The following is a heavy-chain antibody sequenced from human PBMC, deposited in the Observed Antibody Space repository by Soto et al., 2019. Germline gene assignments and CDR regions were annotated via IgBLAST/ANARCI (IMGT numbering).Heavy chain of an antibody. CDR2: ITAYNGHT. D-gene: IGHD2-15*01. V-gene: IGHV1-18*01. CDR1: GYRFNTYG. Sequence: ASVKVSCKASGYRFNTYGITWVRQAPGQGLEWMGWITAYNGHTNSAQKLQDRVTMTTDISTSTAYMELRRLRSDDTAVYYCARGQGEYCSGGSCYANYYYHGLHVWGQGTTVTVS. J-gene: IGHJ6*02. CDR3: ARGQGEYCSGGSCYANYYYHGLHV.